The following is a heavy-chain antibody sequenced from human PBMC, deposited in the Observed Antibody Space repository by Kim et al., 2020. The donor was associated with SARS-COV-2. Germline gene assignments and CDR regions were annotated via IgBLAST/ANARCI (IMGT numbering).Heavy chain of an antibody. CDR3: TTEYNWNDLYYFDY. Sequence: AAPVKGRFTISRDDSKNPLYLQMNSLKTEDTAVYYCTTEYNWNDLYYFDYWGQGTLVTVSS. D-gene: IGHD1-20*01. V-gene: IGHV3-15*01. J-gene: IGHJ4*02.